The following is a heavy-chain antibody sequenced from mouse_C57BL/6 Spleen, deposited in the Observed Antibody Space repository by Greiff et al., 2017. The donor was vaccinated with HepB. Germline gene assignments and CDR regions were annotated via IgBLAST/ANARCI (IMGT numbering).Heavy chain of an antibody. CDR2: IHPNSGST. D-gene: IGHD2-1*01. CDR3: ARSVYYGNYKDY. J-gene: IGHJ2*01. CDR1: GYTFTSYW. Sequence: QVQLQQSGAELVKPGASVKLSCKASGYTFTSYWMHWVKQRPGQGLEWIGMIHPNSGSTNYNEKFKSKATLTVDKSSSTAYMQLSSLTSEDSAVYYCARSVYYGNYKDYWGQGTTLTVSS. V-gene: IGHV1-64*01.